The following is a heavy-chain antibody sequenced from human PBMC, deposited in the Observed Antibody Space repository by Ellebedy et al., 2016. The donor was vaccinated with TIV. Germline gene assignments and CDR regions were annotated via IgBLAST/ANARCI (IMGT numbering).Heavy chain of an antibody. CDR3: ASFAYGDYFFDY. Sequence: MPSETLSLTCTVSGGSISSYYWSWIRQPPGKGLEWIGYIYYSGSTNYNPSLKSRVTISVDTSKNQFSLKLSSVTAADTAVYYCASFAYGDYFFDYWGQGTLVTVSS. CDR2: IYYSGST. CDR1: GGSISSYY. V-gene: IGHV4-59*01. J-gene: IGHJ4*02. D-gene: IGHD4-17*01.